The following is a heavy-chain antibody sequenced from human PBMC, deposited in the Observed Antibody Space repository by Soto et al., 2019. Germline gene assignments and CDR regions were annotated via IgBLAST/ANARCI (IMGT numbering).Heavy chain of an antibody. J-gene: IGHJ6*02. CDR1: GFTFSSYA. CDR2: ISGSGGST. D-gene: IGHD3-22*01. V-gene: IGHV3-23*01. CDR3: AKDFVIATNYYYYGMDV. Sequence: EVQLLESGGGLVQPGGSLRLSCAASGFTFSSYAMSWVRQAPGKGLEWVSAISGSGGSTYYADSVKGLFTISRYNSKNTLYLQMNSLRAEDTAVYYCAKDFVIATNYYYYGMDVWGQGTTVTVSS.